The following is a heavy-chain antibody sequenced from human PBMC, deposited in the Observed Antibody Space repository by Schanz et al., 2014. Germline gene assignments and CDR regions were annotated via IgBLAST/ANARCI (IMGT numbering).Heavy chain of an antibody. Sequence: EVQLVESGGGLIQPGESLRLSCAVSGFTVSSNYMSWVRQAPGRGLEWVSTIYINAGSTRYADSVKGRFIISRDSSKNTLFLQMNSLRAEDTAVYFCARDGGRDGYNLAFDVWGQGTLVTVSS. CDR1: GFTVSSNY. CDR3: ARDGGRDGYNLAFDV. D-gene: IGHD5-12*01. CDR2: IYINAGST. J-gene: IGHJ3*01. V-gene: IGHV3-53*01.